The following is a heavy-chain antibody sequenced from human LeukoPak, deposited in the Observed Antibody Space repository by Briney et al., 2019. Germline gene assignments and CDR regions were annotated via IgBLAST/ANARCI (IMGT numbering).Heavy chain of an antibody. J-gene: IGHJ4*02. CDR2: INTDGSST. Sequence: GGSLRLSCAASGFTFSSYWMHWVRQAPGKGLVWVSRINTDGSSTSYEDSVKGRFTISRDNAKNTLYLQMNSLRVEDTAVYYCARTSTDCLDCWGQGTLVTVSS. CDR3: ARTSTDCLDC. V-gene: IGHV3-74*01. D-gene: IGHD2-21*02. CDR1: GFTFSSYW.